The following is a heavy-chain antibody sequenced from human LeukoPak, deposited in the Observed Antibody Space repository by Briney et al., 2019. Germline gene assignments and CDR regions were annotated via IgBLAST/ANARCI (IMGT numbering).Heavy chain of an antibody. CDR2: ISSSSSYI. CDR1: GFTFSSYS. CDR3: ARFSSSGYYDFDY. Sequence: GGSLRLSCAASGFTFSSYSMNWVRQAPGKGLEWVSSISSSSSYIYYADSVKGRFTISRDNAKNSLYLQMNSLRAEDTAVYYCARFSSSGYYDFDYWGQGTLVTVSS. V-gene: IGHV3-21*01. J-gene: IGHJ4*02. D-gene: IGHD3-22*01.